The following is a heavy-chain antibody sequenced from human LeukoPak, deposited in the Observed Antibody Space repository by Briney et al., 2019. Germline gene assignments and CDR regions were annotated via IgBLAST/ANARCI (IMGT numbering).Heavy chain of an antibody. CDR3: SSESGAFCPFGY. CDR1: GGSIRSTNW. Sequence: SETLSLTCSVSGGSIRSTNWWSWVRQPPGQGLEWIGEISLSGQTNFNPSLNGRVTMSLDESRNQLSLKLTSVTAADTAIYYCSSESGAFCPFGYWGQGTLVIVPP. J-gene: IGHJ4*02. D-gene: IGHD2/OR15-2a*01. CDR2: ISLSGQT. V-gene: IGHV4/OR15-8*02.